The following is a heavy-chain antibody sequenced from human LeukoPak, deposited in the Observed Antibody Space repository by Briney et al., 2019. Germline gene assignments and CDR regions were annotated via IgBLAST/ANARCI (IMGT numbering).Heavy chain of an antibody. CDR2: IYYSGST. J-gene: IGHJ4*02. V-gene: IGHV4-30-4*08. Sequence: PSETLSLTCTVSGGSISSGDYYWSWIRQPPGKGLEWIGCIYYSGSTYYNPSLKSRVTISVDTSKNQFSLKLSSVTAADTAVYYCARDFAGGNFDYWGQGTLVTVSS. CDR3: ARDFAGGNFDY. CDR1: GGSISSGDYY. D-gene: IGHD1-26*01.